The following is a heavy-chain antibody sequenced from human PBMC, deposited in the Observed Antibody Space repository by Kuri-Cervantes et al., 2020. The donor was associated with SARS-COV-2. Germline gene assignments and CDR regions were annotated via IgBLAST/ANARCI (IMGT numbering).Heavy chain of an antibody. V-gene: IGHV6-1*01. J-gene: IGHJ6*02. CDR3: ARDRDLAGGMDV. CDR2: TFYRSKWYN. D-gene: IGHD6-13*01. CDR1: GDSVSSNSAA. Sequence: LRLSCAISGDSVSSNSAAWNWIRQSPSRGLEWLGRTFYRSKWYNDYAVSVKSRITINPDTSKNQFPLQLNSVTPEDTAVYYCARDRDLAGGMDVWGQGTTVTVSS.